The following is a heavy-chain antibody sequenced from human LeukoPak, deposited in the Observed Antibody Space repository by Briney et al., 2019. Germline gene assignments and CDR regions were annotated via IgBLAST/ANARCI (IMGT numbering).Heavy chain of an antibody. J-gene: IGHJ6*04. CDR1: GFTFSDYY. V-gene: IGHV3-7*01. D-gene: IGHD3-10*01. Sequence: GGSLRLSCAASGFTFSDYYMTWVRQAPGKGLEWVANIKKDGSEKYYVDSVKGRFTISRDNAKNSLYLQMNSLRAEDTAVYYCASSSDIYGSGSYFNSLGDVWGKGTTVSISS. CDR2: IKKDGSEK. CDR3: ASSSDIYGSGSYFNSLGDV.